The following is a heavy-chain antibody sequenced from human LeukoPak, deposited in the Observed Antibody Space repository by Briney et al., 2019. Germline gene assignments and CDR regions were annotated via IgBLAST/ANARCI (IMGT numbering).Heavy chain of an antibody. Sequence: QTGGSLRLSCAASGFTFSSYEMNWVRQAPGKGLEWVSYISSSGSTIYYADSVKGRFTISRDNAKNSLYLQMNSLRAEDTAVCYCAELGITMIGGVWGKGTTVTISS. CDR3: AELGITMIGGV. CDR1: GFTFSSYE. D-gene: IGHD3-10*02. J-gene: IGHJ6*04. V-gene: IGHV3-48*03. CDR2: ISSSGSTI.